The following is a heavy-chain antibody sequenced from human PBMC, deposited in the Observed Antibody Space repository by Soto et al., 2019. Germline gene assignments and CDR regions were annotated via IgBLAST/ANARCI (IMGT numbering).Heavy chain of an antibody. CDR1: GFTFTTSS. CDR2: ISGNGYTT. V-gene: IGHV3-23*01. J-gene: IGHJ3*02. D-gene: IGHD5-18*01. CDR3: AKGVEHSTADAFET. Sequence: EVQVLESGGDLVQPGGSLRLTCAVSGFTFTTSSINRVRQAPGKGLEWVSSISGNGYTTYYADSVTGRFTISTDNSKSTVFLQMNSPRVEDTALYYCAKGVEHSTADAFETWGQGTMVTVSS.